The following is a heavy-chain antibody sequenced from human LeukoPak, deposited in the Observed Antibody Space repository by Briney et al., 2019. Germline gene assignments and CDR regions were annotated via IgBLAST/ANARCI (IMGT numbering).Heavy chain of an antibody. J-gene: IGHJ4*02. Sequence: GASVKVSCKASGGTFSSYTISWVRQAPGQGLEWMGRIIPILGIANYAQKFQGRVTITADKSTGTAYMELSSLRSEDTAVYYCARFGVDCSSTSCYFDYWGQGTLVTVSS. V-gene: IGHV1-69*02. CDR3: ARFGVDCSSTSCYFDY. D-gene: IGHD2-2*01. CDR1: GGTFSSYT. CDR2: IIPILGIA.